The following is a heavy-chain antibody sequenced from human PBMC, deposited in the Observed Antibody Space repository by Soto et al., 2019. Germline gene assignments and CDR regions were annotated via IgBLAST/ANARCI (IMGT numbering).Heavy chain of an antibody. CDR2: ISSSGSTI. CDR1: GFTFSSYS. J-gene: IGHJ5*02. D-gene: IGHD6-19*01. Sequence: EVQLVESGGGLVQPGGSLRLSCAASGFTFSSYSMNWVRQAPGKGLEWVSYISSSGSTIYYADSVKGRFTISRDNAKNSLYHQMTSLRDEDTTVYYCARERAVGIAVALNWCDPWGQGTVVTVSS. CDR3: ARERAVGIAVALNWCDP. V-gene: IGHV3-48*02.